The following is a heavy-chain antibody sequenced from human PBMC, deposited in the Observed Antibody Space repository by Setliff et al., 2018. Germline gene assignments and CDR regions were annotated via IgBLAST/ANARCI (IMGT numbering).Heavy chain of an antibody. D-gene: IGHD1-26*01. V-gene: IGHV3-15*07. CDR2: IKRRSDGATI. CDR3: ARVFCRRSCLVEPYMDV. CDR1: GFTFSNAW. J-gene: IGHJ6*03. Sequence: GGSLRLSCAASGFTFSNAWMNWVRQAPGKGLEWVGRIKRRSDGATIDYAAPMKGRFTISREDSEDTLYLQMNSLKTEDTAVYFCARVFCRRSCLVEPYMDVWGTGTTVTVSS.